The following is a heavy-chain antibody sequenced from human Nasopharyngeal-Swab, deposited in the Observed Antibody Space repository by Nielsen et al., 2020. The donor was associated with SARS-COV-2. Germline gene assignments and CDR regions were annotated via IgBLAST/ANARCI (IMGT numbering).Heavy chain of an antibody. CDR1: GFSFVDYA. J-gene: IGHJ4*02. D-gene: IGHD6-13*01. CDR2: IRSNIHGGTT. CDR3: TRVLVAAGPMLDY. Sequence: GESLQISCTASGFSFVDYAMSWFQQAPGKGLEWIAFIRSNIHGGTTEYAASVRGRFVMSRDDSKLIAYLLLNSLKTEDTGVYYCTRVLVAAGPMLDYWGQGTLVTVSS. V-gene: IGHV3-49*03.